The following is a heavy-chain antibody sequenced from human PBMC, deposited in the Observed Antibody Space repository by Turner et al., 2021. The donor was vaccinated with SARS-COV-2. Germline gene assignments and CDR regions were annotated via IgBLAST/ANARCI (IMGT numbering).Heavy chain of an antibody. CDR2: ISYDGSSK. D-gene: IGHD5-12*01. V-gene: IGHV3-30-3*01. CDR3: AGEGAWGDGYPNDY. Sequence: QVQLVASGGGVGQPGRYLRLSYAASGFTFSSGVMHWVRQAPGKWLGWVAVISYDGSSKYYADSVKGRFTISRDNSKNTLYLQMTSLRAEDTAVYYWAGEGAWGDGYPNDYWGQGTLVTVSS. CDR1: GFTFSSGV. J-gene: IGHJ4*02.